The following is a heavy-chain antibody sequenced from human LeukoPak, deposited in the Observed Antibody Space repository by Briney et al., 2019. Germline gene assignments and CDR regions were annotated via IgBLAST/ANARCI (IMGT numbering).Heavy chain of an antibody. Sequence: GGSLRLSCAASGFTFTRYGMHWVRQAPGKGLEWVAVVQTDGSQKYYADSVKGRFTISRDNVKNTVFLQMNSLRAEDTALYYCAGDSLTGEKVLDYWGPGTLVTVSS. CDR2: VQTDGSQK. J-gene: IGHJ4*02. D-gene: IGHD3-9*01. CDR3: AGDSLTGEKVLDY. CDR1: GFTFTRYG. V-gene: IGHV3-30*02.